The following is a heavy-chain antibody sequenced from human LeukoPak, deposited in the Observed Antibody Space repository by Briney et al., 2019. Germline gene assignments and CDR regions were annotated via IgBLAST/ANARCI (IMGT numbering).Heavy chain of an antibody. V-gene: IGHV3-21*01. Sequence: GGSLRLSCAASGFTFSDYSMTWVRQAPGKGLEWVSSISSSSHYMYYADSVKGRFTISRDNAKNSLYLQMNSLRAEDTAIYYCARDLRIVSGSYLDYWGQGTLVTVSS. D-gene: IGHD1-26*01. CDR1: GFTFSDYS. CDR2: ISSSSHYM. J-gene: IGHJ4*02. CDR3: ARDLRIVSGSYLDY.